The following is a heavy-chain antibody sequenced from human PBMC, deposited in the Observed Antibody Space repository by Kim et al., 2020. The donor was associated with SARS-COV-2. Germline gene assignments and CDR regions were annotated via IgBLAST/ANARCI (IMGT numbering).Heavy chain of an antibody. V-gene: IGHV3-53*04. CDR2: IYSGGST. J-gene: IGHJ4*02. Sequence: GGSLRLSCAASGFTVSSNYMSWVRQAPGKGLEWVSVIYSGGSTYYAESVKGRFTISRHNSKNTLYLQMNSLRAEDTAVYYCARLDSSGWYWVDYWGQGTLVTVSS. D-gene: IGHD6-19*01. CDR3: ARLDSSGWYWVDY. CDR1: GFTVSSNY.